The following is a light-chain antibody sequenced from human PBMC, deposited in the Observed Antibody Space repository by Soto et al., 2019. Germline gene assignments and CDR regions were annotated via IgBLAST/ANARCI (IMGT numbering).Light chain of an antibody. CDR2: GAY. V-gene: IGKV3-15*01. Sequence: EIVMTQSPATLSVSPGERTTPSCRASQSVGNNLAWYQKKPGQAPRLLIYGAYTRATGIPARFSGSGSGTDFTLTISRLQAEDVAVYECQQYCSTTLTFGGGTKVEIK. CDR3: QQYCSTTLT. J-gene: IGKJ4*01. CDR1: QSVGNN.